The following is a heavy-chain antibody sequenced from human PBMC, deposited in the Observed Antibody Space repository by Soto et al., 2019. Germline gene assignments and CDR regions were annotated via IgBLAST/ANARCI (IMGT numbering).Heavy chain of an antibody. J-gene: IGHJ5*02. D-gene: IGHD4-17*01. CDR1: GFTFSSYA. V-gene: IGHV3-30-3*01. CDR2: TSYDGSNK. Sequence: GGSLRLSCAASGFTFSSYAMHWVRQAPGKGLEWVAVTSYDGSNKYYADSVKGRFTISRDNSKNTLYLQMNSLRAEDTAVYYCARVLRQYGGSLTFDPWGLGTLVTVSS. CDR3: ARVLRQYGGSLTFDP.